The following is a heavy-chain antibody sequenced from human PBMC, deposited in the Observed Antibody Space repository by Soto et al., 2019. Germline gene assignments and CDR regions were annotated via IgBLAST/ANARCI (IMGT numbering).Heavy chain of an antibody. CDR1: GFTFSSYA. J-gene: IGHJ6*02. D-gene: IGHD6-13*01. CDR2: ISGSGGRT. V-gene: IGHV3-23*01. CDR3: ARELPLAAAVLDV. Sequence: EVQLLESGGGLVQPGGSLRLSCAASGFTFSSYAMSWVRHAPGKGLEWVSAISGSGGRTYYADSVKGRFTISRANSNNTLYLQMNSVSAEDPAVDECARELPLAAAVLDVGGQGTTFTVSS.